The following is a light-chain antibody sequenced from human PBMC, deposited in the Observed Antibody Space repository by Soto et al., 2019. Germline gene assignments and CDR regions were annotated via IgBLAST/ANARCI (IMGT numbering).Light chain of an antibody. CDR2: KAS. V-gene: IGKV1-5*03. Sequence: DIQMTQSPSTLSASVGDRVTITCRASQSISSWLAWYQQKPGKAPKLLIYKASSLESGVQARFSGSGSGTEFTLTISSLQPDDFATYYCQQYNSYSPFGQGTKVEIK. CDR3: QQYNSYSP. CDR1: QSISSW. J-gene: IGKJ1*01.